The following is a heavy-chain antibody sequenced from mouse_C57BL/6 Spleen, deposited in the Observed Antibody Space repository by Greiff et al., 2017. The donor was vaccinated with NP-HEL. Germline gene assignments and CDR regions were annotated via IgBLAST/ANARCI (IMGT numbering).Heavy chain of an antibody. J-gene: IGHJ3*01. V-gene: IGHV5-17*01. CDR1: GFTFSDYG. CDR2: ISSGSSTI. CDR3: ARLDDYDGPWFAY. D-gene: IGHD2-4*01. Sequence: EVKLVESGGGLVKPGGSLKLSCAASGFTFSDYGMHWVRQAPEKGLEWVAYISSGSSTIYYADTVKGRFTISRDNAKNTLFLQMTSLRSEDTAMYYCARLDDYDGPWFAYWGQGTLVTVSA.